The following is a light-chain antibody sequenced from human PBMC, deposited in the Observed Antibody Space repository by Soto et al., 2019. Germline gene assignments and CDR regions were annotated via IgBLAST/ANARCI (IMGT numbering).Light chain of an antibody. V-gene: IGKV1D-13*01. CDR1: QAISSA. CDR2: DAS. CDR3: QQFNDFPLT. J-gene: IGKJ4*01. Sequence: IQLTHSPSPLSASVGDRVTITCRAGQAISSALAWYQQKPGKAPKLLLYDASSLDAGVPSRFSGSGSGTDFTLSITSLRPEDFATYYCQQFNDFPLTFGGGTKVQIK.